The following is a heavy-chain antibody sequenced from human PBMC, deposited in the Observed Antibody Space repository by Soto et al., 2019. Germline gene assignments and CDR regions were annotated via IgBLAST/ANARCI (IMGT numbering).Heavy chain of an antibody. V-gene: IGHV1-18*01. Sequence: ASVKVSCKASGYTFTSYGISWVRQAPGQGLEWMGWISAYNGNTNYAQKLQGRVTMTTDTSTSTAYMELRSLRSDDTAVYYCAREDYGDYYYYGMDVWGQGTTVTVSS. CDR3: AREDYGDYYYYGMDV. CDR1: GYTFTSYG. J-gene: IGHJ6*02. CDR2: ISAYNGNT. D-gene: IGHD4-17*01.